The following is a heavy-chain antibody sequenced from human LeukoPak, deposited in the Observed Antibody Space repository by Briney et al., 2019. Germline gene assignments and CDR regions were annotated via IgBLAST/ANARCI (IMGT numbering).Heavy chain of an antibody. J-gene: IGHJ3*02. Sequence: SETLSLTCAVYGGSFSGYYWSWIRQPPEKGLEWIGEINHSGSTNYNPSLKSRVTISVDTSKNQFSLKLSSVTAADTAVYYCARRVRYCSSTSCSYDAFDIWGQGTMVTVSS. CDR3: ARRVRYCSSTSCSYDAFDI. CDR1: GGSFSGYY. CDR2: INHSGST. D-gene: IGHD2-2*01. V-gene: IGHV4-34*01.